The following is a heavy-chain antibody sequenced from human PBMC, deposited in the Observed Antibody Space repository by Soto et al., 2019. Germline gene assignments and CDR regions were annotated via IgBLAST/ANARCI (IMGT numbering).Heavy chain of an antibody. D-gene: IGHD3-3*01. Sequence: PSETLSLTCTFSGGSISSYYWSWIRQPPGKGLEWIGYIYYSGSTTYSPSLKGRVTISVDTSKNQFSLKLSSVTAADTAIYYCARLRLSGYYDYWGQGTLVTVSS. CDR1: GGSISSYY. CDR3: ARLRLSGYYDY. V-gene: IGHV4-59*08. J-gene: IGHJ4*02. CDR2: IYYSGST.